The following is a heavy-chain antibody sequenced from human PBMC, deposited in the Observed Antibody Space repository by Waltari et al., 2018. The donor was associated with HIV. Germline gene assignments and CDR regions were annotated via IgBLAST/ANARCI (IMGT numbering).Heavy chain of an antibody. CDR2: IKSKTDGGTT. CDR1: GFTFHTAW. Sequence: EVQLVESGGGLVKPGGSLQLYAAASGFTFHTAWMSWGRQAPGKGLEGVGRIKSKTDGGTTDYAAPVKGRFTISRDDSKNTLYLQMNSLKTEDTAVYYCSTTPARGDHWGQGTLVTVSS. V-gene: IGHV3-15*01. D-gene: IGHD2-15*01. J-gene: IGHJ4*02. CDR3: STTPARGDH.